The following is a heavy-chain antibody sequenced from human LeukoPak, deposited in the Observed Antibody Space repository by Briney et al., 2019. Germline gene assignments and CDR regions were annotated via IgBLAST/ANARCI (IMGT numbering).Heavy chain of an antibody. J-gene: IGHJ4*02. V-gene: IGHV4-59*12. CDR1: GGSISSYY. Sequence: PSETLSLTCTVSGGSISSYYWSWIRQPPGKGLEWIGYIYYSGSTNYNPSLKSRVTISVDTSKNQFSLKLSSVTAADTAVYYCARGRGYGDYYFDYWGQGTLVTVSS. CDR2: IYYSGST. CDR3: ARGRGYGDYYFDY. D-gene: IGHD4-17*01.